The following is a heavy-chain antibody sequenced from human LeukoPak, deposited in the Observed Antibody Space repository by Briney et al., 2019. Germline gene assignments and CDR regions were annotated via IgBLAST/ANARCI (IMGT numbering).Heavy chain of an antibody. CDR3: ARGLWGVAGRGDAFDI. CDR2: ISTSSSYI. J-gene: IGHJ3*02. V-gene: IGHV3-21*01. D-gene: IGHD6-19*01. Sequence: GGSLRLSCAASGFIFSSYSMSWVRQAPGKGLEWVSSISTSSSYIYYIDSVKGRFTISRDNAKRSLYLQMNSLRAEDTAVYYCARGLWGVAGRGDAFDIWGQGTMVTVSS. CDR1: GFIFSSYS.